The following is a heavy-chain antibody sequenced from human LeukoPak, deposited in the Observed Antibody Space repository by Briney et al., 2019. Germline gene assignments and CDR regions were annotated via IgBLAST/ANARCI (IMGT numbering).Heavy chain of an antibody. CDR1: GYTFTGYY. CDR3: AATPPDGNNCGGDCYDAFDI. CDR2: INPNSGGT. J-gene: IGHJ3*02. V-gene: IGHV1-2*02. Sequence: ASVKVSCKASGYTFTGYYMHWVRQAPGQGLEWMGWINPNSGGTNYAQKFQGRVTMTRDTSISTAYMELSSLRSEDTAVYYCAATPPDGNNCGGDCYDAFDIWGQGTMVTVSS. D-gene: IGHD2-21*02.